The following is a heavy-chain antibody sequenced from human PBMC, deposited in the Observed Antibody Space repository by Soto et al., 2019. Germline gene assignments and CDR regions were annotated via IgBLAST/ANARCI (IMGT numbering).Heavy chain of an antibody. CDR2: INVDNGET. D-gene: IGHD1-26*01. CDR1: GYNFMRYG. CDR3: ARWISGGYSDWFAP. J-gene: IGHJ5*02. V-gene: IGHV1-18*04. Sequence: QVQLVQSGAEVKKPGASVKVSCKASGYNFMRYGFTWVRQAPGQGLEWMGWINVDNGETKYPQKIQGRVTMTTDTSTRTVYMELRSLTSDDTAVYYCARWISGGYSDWFAPWGHGTLVTVSS.